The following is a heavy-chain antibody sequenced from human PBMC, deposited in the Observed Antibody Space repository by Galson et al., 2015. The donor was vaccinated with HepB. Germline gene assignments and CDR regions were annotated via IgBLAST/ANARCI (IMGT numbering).Heavy chain of an antibody. J-gene: IGHJ4*02. CDR1: GYTFTSYG. CDR3: ASFCHYYDSSALCY. V-gene: IGHV1-18*01. Sequence: QSGAEVKKPGASVKVSCKASGYTFTSYGISWVRQAPGQGLEWMGWISAYNGNTNYAQKLQGRVTMTTDTSTSTAYMELRSLRSDDTAVYYCASFCHYYDSSALCYWGQGTLVTVSS. D-gene: IGHD3-22*01. CDR2: ISAYNGNT.